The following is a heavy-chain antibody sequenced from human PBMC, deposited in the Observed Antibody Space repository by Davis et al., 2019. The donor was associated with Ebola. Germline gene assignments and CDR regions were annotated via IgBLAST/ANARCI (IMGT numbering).Heavy chain of an antibody. D-gene: IGHD2-15*01. Sequence: ASVKVSCKASGGTFTSYYMHWVRQAPGQGLEWMGIINPSGGSTSYAQKFQGRVTMTRDTSTSTVYMELSSLRSEDTAVYYCAREGRYCSGGSCYSYYFDYWGQGTLVTVSS. CDR2: INPSGGST. V-gene: IGHV1-46*01. J-gene: IGHJ4*02. CDR1: GGTFTSYY. CDR3: AREGRYCSGGSCYSYYFDY.